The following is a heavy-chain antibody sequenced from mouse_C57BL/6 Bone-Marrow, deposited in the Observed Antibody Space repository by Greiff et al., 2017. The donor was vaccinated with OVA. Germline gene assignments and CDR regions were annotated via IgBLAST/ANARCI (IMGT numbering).Heavy chain of an antibody. D-gene: IGHD1-1*01. CDR2: IYPGDGDT. J-gene: IGHJ1*03. CDR3: ARKVTTVVATRYFDV. V-gene: IGHV1-82*01. CDR1: GYAFSSSW. Sequence: QVQLQQSGPELVKPGASVKISCKASGYAFSSSWMNWVKQRPGKGLEWIGRIYPGDGDTNYNGKFKGKATLTADKSSSTAYMQLSSLTSEDSAVYFCARKVTTVVATRYFDVWGTGTTVTVSS.